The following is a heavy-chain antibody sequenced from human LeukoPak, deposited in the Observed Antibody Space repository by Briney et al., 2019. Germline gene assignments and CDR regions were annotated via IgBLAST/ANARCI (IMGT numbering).Heavy chain of an antibody. D-gene: IGHD2-2*01. CDR2: IYYSGST. CDR3: ARVDHCSSTSCGYYYYYYMDV. Sequence: SETLSLTCTVPGGSISSHYWSWIRQPPGKGLEWIGYIYYSGSTNYNPSLKSRVTVSVDTSKNQFSLKLSSVTAADTAVYYCARVDHCSSTSCGYYYYYYMDVWGKGTTVTVSS. V-gene: IGHV4-59*11. J-gene: IGHJ6*03. CDR1: GGSISSHY.